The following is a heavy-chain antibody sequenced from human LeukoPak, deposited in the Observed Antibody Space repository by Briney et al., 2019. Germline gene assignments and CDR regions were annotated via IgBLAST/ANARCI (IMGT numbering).Heavy chain of an antibody. V-gene: IGHV1-2*02. CDR1: GYTFTGYY. CDR2: INLNSGGT. J-gene: IGHJ4*02. Sequence: ASVKVSCKASGYTFTGYYMHWVRQAPGQGLEWMGWINLNSGGTNYAQKFQGRVTMTRDTSISTAYMEVSRLRSDDTAVYYCATTSGYNYGYNYWGQGTLVTVSS. D-gene: IGHD5-18*01. CDR3: ATTSGYNYGYNY.